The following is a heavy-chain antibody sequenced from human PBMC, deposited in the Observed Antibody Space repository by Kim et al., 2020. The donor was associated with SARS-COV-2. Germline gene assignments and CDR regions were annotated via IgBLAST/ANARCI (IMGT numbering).Heavy chain of an antibody. CDR1: GFTFSSYS. D-gene: IGHD6-13*01. J-gene: IGHJ6*02. Sequence: GGSLRLSCAASGFTFSSYSMNWVRQAPGKGLEWVSSISSSSSYIYYADSVKGRFTISRDNAKNSLYLQMNSLRAEDTAVYYCARDEFIAAAGTGEPDYYYGMDVWGQGTTVTVSS. V-gene: IGHV3-21*01. CDR3: ARDEFIAAAGTGEPDYYYGMDV. CDR2: ISSSSSYI.